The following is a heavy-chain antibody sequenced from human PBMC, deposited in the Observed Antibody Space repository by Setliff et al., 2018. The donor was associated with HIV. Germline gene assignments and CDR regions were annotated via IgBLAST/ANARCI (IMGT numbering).Heavy chain of an antibody. Sequence: ASVKVSCKASGYTSTSYYLHWLRQAPGQGLEWMGISYPSDGRTQYAQKFQGRVTMTRDTSTSTAYMELNSLRPEDTAVYYCARDCRVGWVFTYGMDVWGQGTLVTVSS. CDR1: GYTSTSYY. J-gene: IGHJ6*02. D-gene: IGHD6-13*01. V-gene: IGHV1-46*01. CDR3: ARDCRVGWVFTYGMDV. CDR2: SYPSDGRT.